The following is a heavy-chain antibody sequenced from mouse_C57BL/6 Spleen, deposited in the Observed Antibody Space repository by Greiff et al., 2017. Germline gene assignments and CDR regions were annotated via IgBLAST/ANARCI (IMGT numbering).Heavy chain of an antibody. CDR3: ARPGTGTIGFAY. J-gene: IGHJ3*01. CDR2: IDPSDSET. D-gene: IGHD4-1*01. CDR1: GYTFTSYW. V-gene: IGHV1-52*01. Sequence: QVQLQQPGAELVRPGSSVKLSCKASGYTFTSYWMHWVTQRPIQGLEWIGNIDPSDSETPYNQKFKDKATLTVDKSSSTAYMQLSSLTSEDSAVYDCARPGTGTIGFAYWGQGTLVTVSA.